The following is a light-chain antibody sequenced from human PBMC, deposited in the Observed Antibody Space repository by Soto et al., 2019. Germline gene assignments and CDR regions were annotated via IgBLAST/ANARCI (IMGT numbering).Light chain of an antibody. J-gene: IGKJ2*01. CDR3: QQYNTYSYT. V-gene: IGKV1-5*03. Sequence: DIQMTQSPSTLSASVGDRVTITCRACQSIDNWLAWYQQKPGKAPKLLIHEASSLESGVPSRFSVSGYGTEVTLTISSLQPDDLATYYCQQYNTYSYTFGQGTQLEIK. CDR1: QSIDNW. CDR2: EAS.